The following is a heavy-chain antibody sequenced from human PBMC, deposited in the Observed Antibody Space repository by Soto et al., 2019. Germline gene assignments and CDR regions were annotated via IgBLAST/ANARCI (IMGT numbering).Heavy chain of an antibody. CDR2: IYYSGST. J-gene: IGHJ4*02. CDR1: GGSISSYY. CDR3: ARCRYSYVFYCFDY. V-gene: IGHV4-59*01. D-gene: IGHD5-18*01. Sequence: PSETLSLTCTVSGGSISSYYWSWIRQPPGKGLEWIGYIYYSGSTNYNPSLKSRVTISVDTSKNQFSLKLSSVTAADTAVYYCARCRYSYVFYCFDYWGQGTLVTVSS.